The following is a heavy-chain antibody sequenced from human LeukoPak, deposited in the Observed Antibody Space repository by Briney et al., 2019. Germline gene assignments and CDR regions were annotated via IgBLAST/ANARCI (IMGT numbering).Heavy chain of an antibody. J-gene: IGHJ6*03. CDR2: IYYSGST. Sequence: PSETLSLTCTVSGGSISSSSYYWGWIRQPPGKGLEWIGSIYYSGSTYYNPSLKSRVSISVDTSKNQISLKLSSVTAADTAVYYCARSYGSGIYPYYYYYMDVWGKGTTVTVSS. V-gene: IGHV4-39*07. CDR1: GGSISSSSYY. D-gene: IGHD3-10*01. CDR3: ARSYGSGIYPYYYYYMDV.